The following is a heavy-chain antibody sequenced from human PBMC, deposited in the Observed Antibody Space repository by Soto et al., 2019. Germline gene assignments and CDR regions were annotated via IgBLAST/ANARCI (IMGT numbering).Heavy chain of an antibody. CDR2: IYYSGST. Sequence: QVQLQESGPGLVKPSETLSLTCTVSGGSISSYYWSWIRQPPGKGLEWIGYIYYSGSTNYNPSLKSRLTISVDTSKNQFSLKLSSVTAADTAVYYCARDLGYCSGGSCYWDWFDPWGQGTLVTVSS. J-gene: IGHJ5*02. CDR1: GGSISSYY. V-gene: IGHV4-59*01. D-gene: IGHD2-15*01. CDR3: ARDLGYCSGGSCYWDWFDP.